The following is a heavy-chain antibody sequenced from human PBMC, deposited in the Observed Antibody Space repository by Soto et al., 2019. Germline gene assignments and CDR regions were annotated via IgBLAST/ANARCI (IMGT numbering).Heavy chain of an antibody. J-gene: IGHJ5*02. CDR3: ARDRIAVAGNWFDP. D-gene: IGHD6-19*01. CDR1: GGSISSYY. CDR2: IYYSGST. Sequence: SETLSLTCTVSGGSISSYYWSWIRQPPGKGLEWIGYIYYSGSTNYNPSLKSRVTISVDTSKNQFSLKLSSVTAADTAVYYCARDRIAVAGNWFDPWGQGTLVTVSS. V-gene: IGHV4-59*01.